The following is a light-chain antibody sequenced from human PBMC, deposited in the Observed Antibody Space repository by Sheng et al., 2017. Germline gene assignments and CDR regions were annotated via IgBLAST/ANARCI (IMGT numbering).Light chain of an antibody. CDR1: QSISSSQ. CDR2: DAS. CDR3: QQRSIWPLT. Sequence: EIVLTQSPGTLSLSPGERATLSCRASQSISSSQLAWYQQKPGQAPRLLIYDASNRATGIPARFSGSGSGTDFTLTISSLEPEDFAVYYCQQRSIWPLTFGGGTKVEIK. J-gene: IGKJ4*01. V-gene: IGKV3D-20*02.